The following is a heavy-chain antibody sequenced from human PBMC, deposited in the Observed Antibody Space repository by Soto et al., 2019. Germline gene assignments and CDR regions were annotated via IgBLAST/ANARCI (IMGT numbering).Heavy chain of an antibody. J-gene: IGHJ4*02. CDR3: ARGWEYYDSSGYYGY. V-gene: IGHV3-21*01. CDR1: GFTFSSYS. Sequence: EVQLVESGGGLVKPGGSLRLSCAASGFTFSSYSMNWVRQAPGKGLEWVSFISSSSSYIYYADSVKGRFTISRDNAKNSLYLKMNSLRAEDTAVYYCARGWEYYDSSGYYGYWGQGTLVTVSS. D-gene: IGHD3-22*01. CDR2: ISSSSSYI.